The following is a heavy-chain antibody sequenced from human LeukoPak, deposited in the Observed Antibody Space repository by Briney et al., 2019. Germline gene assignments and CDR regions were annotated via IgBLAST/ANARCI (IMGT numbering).Heavy chain of an antibody. Sequence: GGSLRLSCAGSGFTSSSDGMHWVRQAPGKGLEWLAVISYDGTNKYYADSVKGRFTISRDNSKNTLHLQMDSLRAEDTAVYYCAKTQPGYSRPGYWGQGTLVTVSP. D-gene: IGHD6-13*01. CDR1: GFTSSSDG. CDR3: AKTQPGYSRPGY. J-gene: IGHJ4*02. CDR2: ISYDGTNK. V-gene: IGHV3-30*18.